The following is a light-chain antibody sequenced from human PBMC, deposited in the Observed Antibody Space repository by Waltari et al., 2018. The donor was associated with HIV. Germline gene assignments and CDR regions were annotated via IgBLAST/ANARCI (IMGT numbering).Light chain of an antibody. Sequence: SALTQPRSVSRSPGQSVTITCTGTSSAVGGSNFDSWYQQHPGKAPKLMIYDVSKRPSGVPDRFSGSKSGNTASLTISGLQAEDEADYYCCSYAGSYTLVFGGGTKLTVL. V-gene: IGLV2-11*01. CDR2: DVS. CDR1: SSAVGGSNF. J-gene: IGLJ2*01. CDR3: CSYAGSYTLV.